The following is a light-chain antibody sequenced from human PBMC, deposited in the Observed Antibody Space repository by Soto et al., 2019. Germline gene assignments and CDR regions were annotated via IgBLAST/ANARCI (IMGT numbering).Light chain of an antibody. CDR3: MQAVQSPHT. V-gene: IGKV2-28*01. CDR2: LVS. J-gene: IGKJ2*01. CDR1: QSLLRSNGFTY. Sequence: DIVMTQSPLSLPVTPGEPASISCRSSQSLLRSNGFTYLDWYLQKPGQSPQLLIYLVSKRASGVPDRFSGSGSGADFTLTISRVEADDVVVYYCMQAVQSPHTFGQGTKLELK.